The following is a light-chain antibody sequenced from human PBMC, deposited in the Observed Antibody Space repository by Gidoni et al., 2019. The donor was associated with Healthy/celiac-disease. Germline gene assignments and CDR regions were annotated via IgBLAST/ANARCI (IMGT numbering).Light chain of an antibody. V-gene: IGKV1-39*01. CDR3: QQSYSTPLT. CDR2: AAS. Sequence: DIPMTPSPSSLSASVGDRVTLTFRASQSISSYLNWYQQKPGKAPKLLIYAASSLESGVPSRFSGSGSGTDFTLTISSLQPEDVATYYCQQSYSTPLTFGGGTKVEIK. J-gene: IGKJ4*01. CDR1: QSISSY.